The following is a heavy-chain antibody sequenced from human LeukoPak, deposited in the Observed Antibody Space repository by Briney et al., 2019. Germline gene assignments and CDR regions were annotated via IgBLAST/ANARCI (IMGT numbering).Heavy chain of an antibody. CDR3: ARDQGIEDYYYGMDV. J-gene: IGHJ6*02. V-gene: IGHV3-9*01. Sequence: GGSLRLSCAASGFTFDDYAMHWVRQAPGKGLEWVSGISWNSGSIGYADSVKGRFTISRDNAKNSLYLQMNSLRAEDTAVYYCARDQGIEDYYYGMDVWGQGTTVTVSS. D-gene: IGHD2-21*01. CDR1: GFTFDDYA. CDR2: ISWNSGSI.